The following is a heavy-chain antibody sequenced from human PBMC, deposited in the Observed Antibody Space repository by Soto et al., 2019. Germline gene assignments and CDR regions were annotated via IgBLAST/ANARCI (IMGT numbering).Heavy chain of an antibody. CDR1: GFTFSSYA. J-gene: IGHJ4*02. CDR2: ISYDGSNK. CDR3: ASPSTGGSGWYAEGALFDY. V-gene: IGHV3-30-3*01. D-gene: IGHD6-19*01. Sequence: GGSLRLSCAASGFTFSSYAMHWVCQAPGKGLEWVAVISYDGSNKYYADSVKGRFTISRDNSKNTLYLQMNSLRAEDTAVYYCASPSTGGSGWYAEGALFDYWGQGTLVTVSS.